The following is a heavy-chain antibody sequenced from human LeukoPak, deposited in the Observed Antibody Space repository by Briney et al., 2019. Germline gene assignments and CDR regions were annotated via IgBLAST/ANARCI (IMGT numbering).Heavy chain of an antibody. D-gene: IGHD3-22*01. CDR1: GGSISSSSYY. Sequence: PSETLSLTCTVSGGSISSSSYYWGWIRQPPGKGLEWIGSIYYRGSTYYNPSLKSRVTISVDTSKNQFSLKLTSVTAADTAVYYCARREVDYYDSSGYPFDYWGQGTLVTVSS. CDR3: ARREVDYYDSSGYPFDY. CDR2: IYYRGST. V-gene: IGHV4-39*01. J-gene: IGHJ4*02.